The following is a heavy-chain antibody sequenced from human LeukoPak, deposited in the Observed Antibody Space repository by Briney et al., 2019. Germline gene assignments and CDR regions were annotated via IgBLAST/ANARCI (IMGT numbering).Heavy chain of an antibody. Sequence: GGSLRLSCAASGFTFSSYWMSWVRQAPGKGLEWVSGISWNSGSIGYADSVKGRFTISRDNAKNSLYLQMNSLRAEDTALYYCAKGKLRLGELSPFDYWGQGTLVTVSS. CDR2: ISWNSGSI. J-gene: IGHJ4*02. D-gene: IGHD3-16*02. V-gene: IGHV3-9*01. CDR3: AKGKLRLGELSPFDY. CDR1: GFTFSSYW.